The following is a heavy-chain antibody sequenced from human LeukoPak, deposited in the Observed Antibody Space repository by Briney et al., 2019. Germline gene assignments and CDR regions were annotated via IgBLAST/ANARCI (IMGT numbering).Heavy chain of an antibody. V-gene: IGHV1-2*06. D-gene: IGHD3-22*01. J-gene: IGHJ4*02. CDR3: ARVGYYESSGYYGY. CDR1: GYTLTDYY. Sequence: GASVKVPCKASGYTLTDYYMHWVRQAPGQGLEWMGRINPNSGGTNYAQKFQGRVTMTRDTSISTVYMELSRLRSDDTAVYYCARVGYYESSGYYGYWGQGTLVTVSS. CDR2: INPNSGGT.